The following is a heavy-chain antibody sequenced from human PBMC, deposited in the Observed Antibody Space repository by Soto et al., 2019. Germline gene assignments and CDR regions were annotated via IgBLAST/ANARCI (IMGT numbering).Heavy chain of an antibody. D-gene: IGHD1-26*01. CDR3: AGPQSTTGAGHDAFDI. J-gene: IGHJ3*02. CDR1: GYTFTSYG. Sequence: GASVKVSCKASGYTFTSYGISWVRQAPGQGLEWMGWISAYNGNTNYAQHLQGRVSMTTDTSTSTAYMELSSLRSEDTAVYYCAGPQSTTGAGHDAFDIWGQGTMVTVSS. V-gene: IGHV1-18*01. CDR2: ISAYNGNT.